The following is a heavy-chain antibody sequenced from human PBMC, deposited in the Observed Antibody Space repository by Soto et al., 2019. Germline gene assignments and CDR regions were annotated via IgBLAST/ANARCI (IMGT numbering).Heavy chain of an antibody. CDR1: GFTFSSYA. Sequence: EVQLLESGGGLVQPGGSLRLSCAASGFTFSSYAMSWVRQAPGKGLEWVSAISGSGGSTYYADSVRGRCPISRDNSKNTLYLQMNSLRAEDTAVYYCAKNGGYGDYIRYFDYWAQGTLVTVSS. J-gene: IGHJ4*02. V-gene: IGHV3-23*01. CDR3: AKNGGYGDYIRYFDY. D-gene: IGHD4-17*01. CDR2: ISGSGGST.